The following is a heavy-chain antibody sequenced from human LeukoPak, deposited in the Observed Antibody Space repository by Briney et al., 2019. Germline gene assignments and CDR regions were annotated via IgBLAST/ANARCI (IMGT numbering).Heavy chain of an antibody. J-gene: IGHJ4*02. CDR2: VSASGRT. V-gene: IGHV4-61*09. D-gene: IGHD3-22*01. CDR3: ARANYYDSTGCYHGY. CDR1: GGSITGDPHY. Sequence: SETLSLTCTVSGGSITGDPHYWTWIRQSAGEGLEWLGHVSASGRTTYHPSLKSRVAISVDTSKKKFFLRLDSVTAADTAVYYCARANYYDSTGCYHGYWGQGTLVTVSS.